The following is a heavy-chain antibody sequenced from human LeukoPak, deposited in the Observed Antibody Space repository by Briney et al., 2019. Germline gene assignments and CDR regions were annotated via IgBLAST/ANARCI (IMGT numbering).Heavy chain of an antibody. V-gene: IGHV3-23*01. CDR3: AKDGLRYFDWLLYQDY. CDR1: GFTFSSYA. Sequence: GGSLRLSCAASGFTFSSYAMSWVRQAPGKGLEWVSAISGSGGSTYYTDSVKGRLTISRDNSKNTLYLQMNSLRAEDTAVYYCAKDGLRYFDWLLYQDYWGQGTLVTVSS. CDR2: ISGSGGST. J-gene: IGHJ4*02. D-gene: IGHD3-9*01.